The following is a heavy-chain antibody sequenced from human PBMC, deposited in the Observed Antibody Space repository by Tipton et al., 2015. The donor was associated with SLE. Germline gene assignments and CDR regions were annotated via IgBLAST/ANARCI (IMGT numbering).Heavy chain of an antibody. CDR3: ARDSGITIFGVVIAPDAFDI. J-gene: IGHJ3*02. Sequence: SGPEVKKPGASVKVSCKASGYTFTSYGISWVRQAPGQGLEWMEWISAYNGNTNYAQKLQGRVTMTTDTSTSTAYMELRSLRSDDTAVYYCARDSGITIFGVVIAPDAFDIWGQGTMVTVSS. V-gene: IGHV1-18*01. CDR1: GYTFTSYG. D-gene: IGHD3-3*01. CDR2: ISAYNGNT.